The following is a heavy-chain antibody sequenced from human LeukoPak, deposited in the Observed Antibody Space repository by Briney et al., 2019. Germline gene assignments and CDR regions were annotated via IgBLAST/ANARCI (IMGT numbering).Heavy chain of an antibody. V-gene: IGHV4-34*01. CDR2: INHSGST. CDR3: AGTYYYDSSGYYNFYFDY. D-gene: IGHD3-22*01. J-gene: IGHJ4*02. Sequence: ASETLSLTCAVYGGSFSGYYWSWIRQPPGKGLEWIGEINHSGSTNHNPSLKSRVTISVDTSKNQFSLKLSSVTAADTAVYYCAGTYYYDSSGYYNFYFDYWGQGTLVTVSS. CDR1: GGSFSGYY.